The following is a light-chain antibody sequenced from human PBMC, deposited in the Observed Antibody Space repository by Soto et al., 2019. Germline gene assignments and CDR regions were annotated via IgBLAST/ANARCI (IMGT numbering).Light chain of an antibody. V-gene: IGLV2-14*01. Sequence: QSSLTQPASVSGSPGQTITISCTGTSSDVGGYNAVSWYQHHPGKAPKLIIYEVTHRPSGVSDRSSASKSGNTASLTISGLQADDEADYYCNSFRVSHLYVSGTGTKVTVL. CDR1: SSDVGGYNA. CDR3: NSFRVSHLYV. CDR2: EVT. J-gene: IGLJ1*01.